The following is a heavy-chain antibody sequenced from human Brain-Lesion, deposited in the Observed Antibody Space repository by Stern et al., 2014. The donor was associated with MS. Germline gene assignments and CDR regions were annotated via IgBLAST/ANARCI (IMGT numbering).Heavy chain of an antibody. J-gene: IGHJ4*02. V-gene: IGHV3-30*18. CDR1: GFTFSSYG. Sequence: VQLDESGGGVVQPGGSLRLSCAASGFTFSSYGMHWVRQAPGKGLEWGAVISYEGNSQLYADSVKGRITISRDNSKNTLYLHMNSLRAEDTAMYYCAKDLYTVTLGYYFDYWGQGTLVTVSS. CDR2: ISYEGNSQ. D-gene: IGHD4-17*01. CDR3: AKDLYTVTLGYYFDY.